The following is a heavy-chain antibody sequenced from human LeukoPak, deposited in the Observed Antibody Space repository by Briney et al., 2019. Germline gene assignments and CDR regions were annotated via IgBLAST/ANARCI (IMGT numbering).Heavy chain of an antibody. CDR1: GFTFSIYW. D-gene: IGHD2-2*01. Sequence: PGGSLRLSCAASGFTFSIYWMHWVRQAPGKGLVWVSHMNRDGNTITYADSVKGRFTISRDNAKNTLYLEMNSLRAEDTAVYYCVRGLGSYQFDYWGQGTLITVSS. CDR3: VRGLGSYQFDY. CDR2: MNRDGNTI. V-gene: IGHV3-74*03. J-gene: IGHJ4*02.